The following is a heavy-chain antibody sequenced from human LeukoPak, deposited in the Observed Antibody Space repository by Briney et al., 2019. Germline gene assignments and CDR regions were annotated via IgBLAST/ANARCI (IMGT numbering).Heavy chain of an antibody. J-gene: IGHJ4*02. Sequence: TASETLSLTCTVSGGSISSYYWSWIRQSPGKGLEWIGYIYYSGSTNYNPSLKSRVTISVDTSKNQFSLKLSSVTAADTAVYYCASGTVTRFDYWGQGTLVTVSS. V-gene: IGHV4-59*01. CDR3: ASGTVTRFDY. CDR1: GGSISSYY. D-gene: IGHD4-17*01. CDR2: IYYSGST.